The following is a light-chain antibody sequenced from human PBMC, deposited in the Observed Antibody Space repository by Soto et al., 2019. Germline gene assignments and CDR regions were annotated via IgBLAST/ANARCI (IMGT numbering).Light chain of an antibody. CDR2: GAS. CDR1: QSVSSK. CDR3: QQYGSSPLT. J-gene: IGKJ4*01. Sequence: EIVMTQSPATLSVSPGEGATLSCRASQSVSSKLAWYQQKPGQAPRLLIYGASSRATGIPNRFSGSGPGTDFTLTISRLEPEDFAVYYCQQYGSSPLTFGGGTKVDIK. V-gene: IGKV3-20*01.